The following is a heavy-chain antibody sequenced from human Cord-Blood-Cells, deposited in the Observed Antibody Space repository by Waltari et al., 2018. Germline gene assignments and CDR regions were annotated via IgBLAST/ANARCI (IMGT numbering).Heavy chain of an antibody. J-gene: IGHJ3*02. CDR1: GFQPSNARMG. Sequence: QVTLKESGPVLVKPTETLTMTCTVSGFQPSNARMGVSWIRQPPGKALERLAHIFSNDEKSYSTSLKSRLTISKDTSKIPVVLTMTKMDPVDTATYYGARILFDYVSDWNACDIWGQGTMVTVSS. V-gene: IGHV2-26*01. CDR2: IFSNDEK. CDR3: ARILFDYVSDWNACDI. D-gene: IGHD4-17*01.